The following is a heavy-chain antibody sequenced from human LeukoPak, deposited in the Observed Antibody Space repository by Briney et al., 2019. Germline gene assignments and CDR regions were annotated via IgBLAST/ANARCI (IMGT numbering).Heavy chain of an antibody. CDR1: GGSFSGYY. CDR3: ARRRGLGATQLGLDP. Sequence: SETLSLTCAVYGGSFSGYYWSWIRQPPGKGLEWIGEINHSGSTNYNPSLKSRVTISVDTSKNQSSLKPSSVTAADTAVYYCARRRGLGATQLGLDPWGQGTLVTVSS. J-gene: IGHJ5*02. D-gene: IGHD5-12*01. V-gene: IGHV4-34*01. CDR2: INHSGST.